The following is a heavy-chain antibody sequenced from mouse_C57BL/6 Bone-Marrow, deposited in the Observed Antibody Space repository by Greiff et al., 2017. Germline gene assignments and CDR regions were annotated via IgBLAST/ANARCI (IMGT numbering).Heavy chain of an antibody. Sequence: VQLQQSGPELVKPGASVQISCKASGYSFTDYHMNWVKQSNGKSLEWIGVINPNYGDTDYTQKFKGKATMTVDQSSNTAYMQLSSLTSEDSAVYYCAPGLVSFDYWGQGTTLTVAS. CDR2: INPNYGDT. CDR3: APGLVSFDY. CDR1: GYSFTDYH. D-gene: IGHD2-2*01. J-gene: IGHJ2*01. V-gene: IGHV1-39*01.